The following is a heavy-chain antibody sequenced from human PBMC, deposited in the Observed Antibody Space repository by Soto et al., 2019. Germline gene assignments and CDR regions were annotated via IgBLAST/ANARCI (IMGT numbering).Heavy chain of an antibody. V-gene: IGHV3-23*01. CDR1: GFTFSSYA. D-gene: IGHD2-2*01. CDR3: AKDSSRYCSSTSCYVVDY. J-gene: IGHJ4*02. Sequence: GGSLRLSCAASGFTFSSYAMSWVRQAPGKGLEWVSAISGSGGSTYYADSVKGRFTISRDNSKNTLYLQMNSLRAEDTAVYYCAKDSSRYCSSTSCYVVDYWGRGTLVTVSS. CDR2: ISGSGGST.